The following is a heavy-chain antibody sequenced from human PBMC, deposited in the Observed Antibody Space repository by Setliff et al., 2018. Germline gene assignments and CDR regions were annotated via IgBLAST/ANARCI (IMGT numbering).Heavy chain of an antibody. Sequence: GGSLRLSCAASGFTFSKAWMSWVRQAPGKGLEWVANIKQDGSEKYYVDSVKGRFTISRDNAKNSLYLQMNSLRAEDTAVYYCARDGGEYWGQGTLVTVSS. CDR3: ARDGGEY. CDR2: IKQDGSEK. D-gene: IGHD3-16*01. CDR1: GFTFSKAW. V-gene: IGHV3-7*01. J-gene: IGHJ4*02.